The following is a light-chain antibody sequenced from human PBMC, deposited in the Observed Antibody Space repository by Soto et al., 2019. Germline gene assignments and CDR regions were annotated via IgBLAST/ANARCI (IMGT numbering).Light chain of an antibody. J-gene: IGKJ3*01. Sequence: DIQMTQSPSSLSASVGDRVTITCQASQDISNYLNWYQQKPGKAPKLLIYEASNLETGVPSRFSRSGSGTDFTFTISRLQPEDIATYYCQQYDNLPPFTFGPGTKVDIK. CDR2: EAS. V-gene: IGKV1-33*01. CDR1: QDISNY. CDR3: QQYDNLPPFT.